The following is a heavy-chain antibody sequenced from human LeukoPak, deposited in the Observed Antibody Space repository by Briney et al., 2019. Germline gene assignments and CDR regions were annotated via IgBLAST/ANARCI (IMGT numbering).Heavy chain of an antibody. Sequence: GGSLRLSCAASGFTFSSYGMHWVRQAPGKGLEWVTFIRYDGSNKYYADSVKGRFTISRDNSRNTLYLQMNSLRAEDTAVYYCAKDSRVVAGTGTYYDYWGQGTLVTVSS. CDR3: AKDSRVVAGTGTYYDY. CDR2: IRYDGSNK. D-gene: IGHD6-19*01. V-gene: IGHV3-30*02. J-gene: IGHJ4*02. CDR1: GFTFSSYG.